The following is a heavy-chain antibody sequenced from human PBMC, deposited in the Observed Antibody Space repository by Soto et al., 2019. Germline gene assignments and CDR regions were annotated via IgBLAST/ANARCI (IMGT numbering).Heavy chain of an antibody. D-gene: IGHD6-19*01. CDR2: FYRSGVT. CDR1: RNYSSTSTNS. V-gene: IGHV4-30-2*01. J-gene: IGHJ5*02. CDR3: AGMPYTSGLRFDP. Sequence: PSETLSRPCGFSRNYSSTSTNSWSRFRQPPGKALEWVGFFYRSGVTSYNRSLKSRVSISLDTSNNPCSLKLESVNAAEPAVYYCAGMPYTSGLRFDPWGPGTLVTVSS.